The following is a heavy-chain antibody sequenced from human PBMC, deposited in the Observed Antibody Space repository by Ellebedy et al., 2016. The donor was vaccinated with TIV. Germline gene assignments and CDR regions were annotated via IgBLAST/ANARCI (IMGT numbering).Heavy chain of an antibody. J-gene: IGHJ4*02. V-gene: IGHV4-34*01. D-gene: IGHD3-22*01. CDR3: ARSDDSCGYSLD. Sequence: SETLSLTCAVYGGSFSGYYWSWIRQPPGKGLEWIGEISHSGSTNYNPSLKSRVTISVDTSKNQFSLKLSSVTAADTAVYHCARSDDSCGYSLDWGQGTLVTVSS. CDR2: ISHSGST. CDR1: GGSFSGYY.